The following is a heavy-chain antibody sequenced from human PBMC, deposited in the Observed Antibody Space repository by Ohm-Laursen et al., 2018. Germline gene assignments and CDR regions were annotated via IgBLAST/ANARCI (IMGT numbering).Heavy chain of an antibody. Sequence: ASVKVSCKASGYTFTGYYMHWVRQAPGQGLERMGWINTNNGVPNYAQKFQGRVTMTRDTSISTAYTELSSLRSDDTAVYYCARPPHCSGDNCYRTFDYWGQGSLVTVSS. D-gene: IGHD2-15*01. CDR3: ARPPHCSGDNCYRTFDY. V-gene: IGHV1-2*02. CDR2: INTNNGVP. CDR1: GYTFTGYY. J-gene: IGHJ4*02.